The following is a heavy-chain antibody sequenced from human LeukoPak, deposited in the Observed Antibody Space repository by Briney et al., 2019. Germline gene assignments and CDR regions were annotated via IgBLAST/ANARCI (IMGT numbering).Heavy chain of an antibody. Sequence: GGSLRLSCAASGFTFSSYAMSWVRQAPGKGLEWVSVIYSGGSTYYSDSVKGRFTISRDSSKNTLYLQMNSLRAEDTAVYYCARDGSRIAVAPRSWRDGDYYGMDVWGQGTTVTVSS. CDR1: GFTFSSYA. CDR3: ARDGSRIAVAPRSWRDGDYYGMDV. D-gene: IGHD6-19*01. J-gene: IGHJ6*02. CDR2: IYSGGST. V-gene: IGHV3-66*01.